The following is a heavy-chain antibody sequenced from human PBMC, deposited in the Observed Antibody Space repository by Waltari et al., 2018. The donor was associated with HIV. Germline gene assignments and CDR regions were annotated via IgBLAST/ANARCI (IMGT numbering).Heavy chain of an antibody. V-gene: IGHV3-23*01. CDR1: GFTFSSYA. J-gene: IGHJ4*02. D-gene: IGHD3-22*01. Sequence: EVQLLESGGGLVQPGGSLRLSCAASGFTFSSYAMSWVGQAPGKGVEWVSAITGGAGSQYWARSVKGRLVTSRDNYENMLYLQMNSLRAEDTAVYYCAKDRPITMIVVVGYYFDYWGQGTLVTVSS. CDR3: AKDRPITMIVVVGYYFDY. CDR2: ITGGAGSQ.